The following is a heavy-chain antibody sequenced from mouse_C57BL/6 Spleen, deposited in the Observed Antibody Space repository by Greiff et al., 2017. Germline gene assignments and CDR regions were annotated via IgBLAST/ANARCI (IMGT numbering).Heavy chain of an antibody. Sequence: QVHVKQPGTELVKPGASVKLSCKASGYTFTSYWMHWVKQRPGQGLEWIGNINPSNGGTNYNEKFKSKATLTVDKSSSTAYMQLSSLTSEDSAVYYCARGGLPPYYFDYWGQGTTLTVSS. CDR2: INPSNGGT. D-gene: IGHD2-2*01. J-gene: IGHJ2*01. CDR3: ARGGLPPYYFDY. V-gene: IGHV1-53*01. CDR1: GYTFTSYW.